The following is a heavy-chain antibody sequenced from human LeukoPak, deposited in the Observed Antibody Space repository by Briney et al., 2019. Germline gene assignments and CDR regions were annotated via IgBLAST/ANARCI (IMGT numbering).Heavy chain of an antibody. V-gene: IGHV1-69*13. J-gene: IGHJ4*02. Sequence: SVKVSCKASGGTFSSYAISWVRQAPGQGLEWMGGIIPIFGTANYAQKFQGRVTITADESTGTAYMELSSLRSEDTAVYYCANLGGIAASLGYFDYWGQGTLVTVSS. CDR2: IIPIFGTA. D-gene: IGHD6-13*01. CDR1: GGTFSSYA. CDR3: ANLGGIAASLGYFDY.